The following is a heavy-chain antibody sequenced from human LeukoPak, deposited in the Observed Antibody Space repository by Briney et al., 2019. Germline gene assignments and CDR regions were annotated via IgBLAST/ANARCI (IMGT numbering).Heavy chain of an antibody. D-gene: IGHD3-3*01. J-gene: IGHJ6*03. Sequence: SGGSLRLSCAASGFTFSNYYMNWVRQAPGKGLEWVSYITSSSNTIYYADSVKGRFTISRDNAKNSLYLQMNSLRAEDTAVYYCARLYYDFWSGYHLDYYYYMDVWGKGTTVTVSS. CDR3: ARLYYDFWSGYHLDYYYYMDV. CDR2: ITSSSNTI. V-gene: IGHV3-48*04. CDR1: GFTFSNYY.